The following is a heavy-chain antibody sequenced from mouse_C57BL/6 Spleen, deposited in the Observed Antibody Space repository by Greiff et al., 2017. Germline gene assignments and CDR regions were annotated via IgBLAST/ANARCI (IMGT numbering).Heavy chain of an antibody. CDR1: GYTFTGYW. J-gene: IGHJ4*01. D-gene: IGHD2-4*01. CDR2: ILAGSGRT. CDR3: ARRDYDYDDYAMDY. V-gene: IGHV1-9*01. Sequence: QVQLQQSGAELMKPGASVKLSCKATGYTFTGYWIEWVKQRPGHGLERIGEILAGSGRTNYNEKLKGKATFTADTSSNTAYMQLSSLTTAHSAIYYCARRDYDYDDYAMDYWGQVTSVTVSS.